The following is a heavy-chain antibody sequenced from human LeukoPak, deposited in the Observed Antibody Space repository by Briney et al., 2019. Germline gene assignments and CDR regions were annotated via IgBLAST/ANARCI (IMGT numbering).Heavy chain of an antibody. CDR1: GFTFNSYA. V-gene: IGHV3-7*01. CDR3: ARVPRGYSYGYPPFDY. Sequence: PGGSLRLSCAASGFTFNSYAFNWVRQAPGKGLEWVANIKQDGSEKNYVDSVKGRFTISRDNAKNSLYLQMNSLRAEDTAVYYCARVPRGYSYGYPPFDYWGQGTLVTVSS. D-gene: IGHD5-18*01. J-gene: IGHJ4*02. CDR2: IKQDGSEK.